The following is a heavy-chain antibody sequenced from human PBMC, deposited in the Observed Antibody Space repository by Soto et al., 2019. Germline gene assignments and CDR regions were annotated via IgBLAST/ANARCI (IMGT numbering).Heavy chain of an antibody. CDR1: GNTFNNYY. Sequence: ASVKVSCKASGNTFNNYYIHWLRQAPGQGLEWIGVINPSGLSTSYAQKFQGRVTMTRDTSTTTVYMELSSLRSEDTALYFCVIDSNAYQRQHVFDIWGKGTLVTVSS. CDR2: INPSGLST. V-gene: IGHV1-46*02. CDR3: VIDSNAYQRQHVFDI. J-gene: IGHJ3*02. D-gene: IGHD2-8*01.